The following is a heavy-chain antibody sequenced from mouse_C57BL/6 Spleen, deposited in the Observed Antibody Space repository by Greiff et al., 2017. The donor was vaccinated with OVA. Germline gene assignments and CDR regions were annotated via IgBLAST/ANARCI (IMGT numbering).Heavy chain of an antibody. CDR2: IRSKSNNYAT. V-gene: IGHV10-1*01. J-gene: IGHJ2*01. D-gene: IGHD4-1*01. CDR1: GFSFNTYA. Sequence: DVKLVESGGGLVQPKGSLKLSCAASGFSFNTYAMNWVRQAPGKGLEWVARIRSKSNNYATYYADSVKDRFTISRDDSESMLYLQMNNLKTEDTAMYYCVRQGTGSYFDYWGQGTTLTVSS. CDR3: VRQGTGSYFDY.